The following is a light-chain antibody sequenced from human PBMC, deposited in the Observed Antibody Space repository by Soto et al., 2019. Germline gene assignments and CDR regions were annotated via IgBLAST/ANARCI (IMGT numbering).Light chain of an antibody. J-gene: IGKJ4*01. Sequence: EVFLTQSPGTLSLSPGEIGTLSFRASHRVSSNYVAWYQQKPGQTPRLLIYGASNRAAGIPARFSGSGSGTDFTLTISSLEPEDSAVYYCQQRSNWPPLTFGGGTKVDIK. CDR3: QQRSNWPPLT. CDR1: HRVSSNY. V-gene: IGKV3-11*01. CDR2: GAS.